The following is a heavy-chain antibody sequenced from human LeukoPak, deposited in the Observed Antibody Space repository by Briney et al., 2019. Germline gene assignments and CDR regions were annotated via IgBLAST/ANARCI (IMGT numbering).Heavy chain of an antibody. CDR2: IYYSGST. V-gene: IGHV4-59*01. CDR3: AGDQGGSAHRHAFDI. D-gene: IGHD1-26*01. CDR1: GGSISSYY. J-gene: IGHJ3*02. Sequence: PSETLSLTCTVSGGSISSYYWSWIRQPPGKGLEWIGYIYYSGSTNYNPSLKSRVTISVDTSKNQFSLKLSSVTAADTAVYYCAGDQGGSAHRHAFDIWGQGTTVTVSS.